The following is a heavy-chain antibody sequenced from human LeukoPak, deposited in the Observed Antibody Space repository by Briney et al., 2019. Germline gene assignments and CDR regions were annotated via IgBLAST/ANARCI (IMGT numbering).Heavy chain of an antibody. CDR3: DSRGVYTGMDG. J-gene: IGHJ6*02. D-gene: IGHD5-18*01. V-gene: IGHV4-30-2*01. Sequence: PSETLSLTRGVSGVSLNFVRYFCQWARQPPGKGLWWNGNICHSELPHYKPYPRSRVAISLDRSKNPVSLNVTSVTTADTALCYWDSRGVYTGMDGWGQGTKVIVSS. CDR2: ICHSELP. CDR1: GVSLNFVRYF.